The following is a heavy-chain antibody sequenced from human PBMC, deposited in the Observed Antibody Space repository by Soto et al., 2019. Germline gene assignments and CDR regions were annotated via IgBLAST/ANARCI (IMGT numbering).Heavy chain of an antibody. Sequence: QVQLVQSGAEVRKPGSSVKVSCKASGGTFTTYDISWVRQAPGQGLEWMGGIIPLFDATKYAQKFQGRVTITPDKSTCTAYMELSSLRSEDTAMYYCARDRSSSWYNGTFYFDSWGQGTRVTVSS. CDR3: ARDRSSSWYNGTFYFDS. CDR2: IIPLFDAT. V-gene: IGHV1-69*06. CDR1: GGTFTTYD. J-gene: IGHJ4*02. D-gene: IGHD6-19*01.